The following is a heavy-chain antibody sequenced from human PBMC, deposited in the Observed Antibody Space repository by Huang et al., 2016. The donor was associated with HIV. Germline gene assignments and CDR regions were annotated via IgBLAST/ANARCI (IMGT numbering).Heavy chain of an antibody. Sequence: QVQLRESGPGLVKPSQTLSLTCTVSGASISRGGYYWSWVRQTPGKGLDWIAYISYTGSTYFNPSLKSRLTISADTTKNQFSLKLSSVTAADADVYYCAGYDSSGLGNYFDPWGQGTLVTVSS. CDR1: GASISRGGYY. CDR3: AGYDSSGLGNYFDP. D-gene: IGHD3-22*01. J-gene: IGHJ5*02. CDR2: ISYTGST. V-gene: IGHV4-30-4*08.